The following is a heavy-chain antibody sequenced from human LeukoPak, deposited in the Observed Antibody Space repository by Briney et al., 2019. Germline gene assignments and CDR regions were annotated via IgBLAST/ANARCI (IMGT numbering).Heavy chain of an antibody. V-gene: IGHV4-59*01. CDR1: GGYINSYY. CDR2: LYYTGTT. CDR3: ARAVSEYSYGTRFNY. D-gene: IGHD5-18*01. Sequence: SETLSLTCSVSGGYINSYYWSWIRQPPGKGLEWIGNLYYTGTTSYNPSLKSRVTISADTSKTQFSLNINSVTAADTAVYFCARAVSEYSYGTRFNYWGPGTLVAVSS. J-gene: IGHJ4*02.